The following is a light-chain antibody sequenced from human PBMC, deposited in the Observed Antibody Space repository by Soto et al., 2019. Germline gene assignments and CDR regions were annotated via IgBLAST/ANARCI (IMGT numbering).Light chain of an antibody. V-gene: IGKV3-20*01. CDR2: GAS. Sequence: IALTQSPGTLSLSPGERATLSCRASQRVSSNYVAWYQHKPGQAPRLLIHGASIRATGIPDRFSGSGSGTDFTLTISRLEPEDLAVYYCHQYGTLPYAFGQGTKLQIK. CDR3: HQYGTLPYA. J-gene: IGKJ2*01. CDR1: QRVSSNY.